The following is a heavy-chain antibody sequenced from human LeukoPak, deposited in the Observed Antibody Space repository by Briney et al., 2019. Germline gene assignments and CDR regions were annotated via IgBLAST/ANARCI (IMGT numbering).Heavy chain of an antibody. CDR1: GFTFSSYE. V-gene: IGHV3-48*03. Sequence: GGSLRLSCAASGFTFSSYEMNWVRQAPGKGLEWVSYISSSGSTIYYADSVKGRFTISRDNAKNSLYLQMNSLRAEDTAVYYCAKNGVVGATLVDYWGQGTLVTVSS. J-gene: IGHJ4*02. D-gene: IGHD1-26*01. CDR2: ISSSGSTI. CDR3: AKNGVVGATLVDY.